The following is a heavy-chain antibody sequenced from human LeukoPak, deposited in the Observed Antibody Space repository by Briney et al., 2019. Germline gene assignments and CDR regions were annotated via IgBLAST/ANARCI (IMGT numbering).Heavy chain of an antibody. Sequence: ASVKVSCKASGYTFTNYYIHWVRQAPGRGLECMGIINPSGGSTSYAQKFQGRVTMTRDMSTSTVYMELSSLRSEDTAVYYCAKNRAVGYAPGDYWGQGTLVTVSS. J-gene: IGHJ4*02. V-gene: IGHV1-46*01. CDR3: AKNRAVGYAPGDY. CDR2: INPSGGST. CDR1: GYTFTNYY. D-gene: IGHD5-12*01.